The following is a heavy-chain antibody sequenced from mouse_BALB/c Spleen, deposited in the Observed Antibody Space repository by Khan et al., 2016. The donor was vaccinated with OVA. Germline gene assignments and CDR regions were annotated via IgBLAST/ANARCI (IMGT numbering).Heavy chain of an antibody. D-gene: IGHD1-1*01. CDR3: ARQGVLRRPKSFLAY. V-gene: IGHV5-6*01. Sequence: EVELVESGGDLVKPGGSLKLSCAASGFTFSSYGMSWVRQTPDKRLEWVATISSGGSYTYYPDSVKGRFTISRDNAKNTLYLHMSSLKSEDTAMNYYARQGVLRRPKSFLAYWGQGTLVTVSA. J-gene: IGHJ3*01. CDR2: ISSGGSYT. CDR1: GFTFSSYG.